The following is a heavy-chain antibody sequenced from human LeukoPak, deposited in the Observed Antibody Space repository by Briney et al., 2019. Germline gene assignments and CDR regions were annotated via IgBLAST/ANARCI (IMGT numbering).Heavy chain of an antibody. D-gene: IGHD2-8*01. Sequence: TGGSLRLSCTASGFTFGDYAMSWVRQAPGKGLEWVGFIRSKAYGGTTEYAASVKGRFTISRDDSKSIAYLQMNSLKTDDTAVYYCTTRVSFDYWGQGTLVTVFS. J-gene: IGHJ4*02. CDR1: GFTFGDYA. V-gene: IGHV3-49*04. CDR3: TTRVSFDY. CDR2: IRSKAYGGTT.